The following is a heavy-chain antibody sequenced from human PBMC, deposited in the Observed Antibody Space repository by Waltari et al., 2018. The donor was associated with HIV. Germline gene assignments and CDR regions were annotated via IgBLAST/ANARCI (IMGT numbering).Heavy chain of an antibody. CDR2: ISSSSSTI. D-gene: IGHD5-12*01. J-gene: IGHJ4*02. CDR3: ARDGVSGYVMIEFDY. Sequence: EVQLVESGGGLVQPGGSLRLSCAASGFTFSSYRMNWVRQAPGKGLEWVSYISSSSSTIYYADSVKGRFTISRDNAKNSLYLQMNSLRAEDTAVYYCARDGVSGYVMIEFDYWGQGTLVTVSS. V-gene: IGHV3-48*04. CDR1: GFTFSSYR.